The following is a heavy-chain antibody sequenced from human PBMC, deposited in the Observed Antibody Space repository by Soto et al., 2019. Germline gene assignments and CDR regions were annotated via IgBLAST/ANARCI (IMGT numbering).Heavy chain of an antibody. CDR2: ISAYNGNT. Sequence: QVQLVQSGAEVKKPGASVKVSCKASGYTFTSYGISWVRQAPGQGLEWMGWISAYNGNTNYEQKLQGRVTMTTDTSTSTAYMELRSLRSDDTAVYYCAREGYYGSSGYYDSFYYYYGMDVWGQGTTVTVSS. V-gene: IGHV1-18*04. D-gene: IGHD3-22*01. J-gene: IGHJ6*02. CDR1: GYTFTSYG. CDR3: AREGYYGSSGYYDSFYYYYGMDV.